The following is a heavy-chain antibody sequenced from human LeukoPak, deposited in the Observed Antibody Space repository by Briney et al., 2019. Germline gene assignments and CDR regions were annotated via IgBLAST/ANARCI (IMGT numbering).Heavy chain of an antibody. D-gene: IGHD1-7*01. CDR1: GFTFGSYA. J-gene: IGHJ4*02. CDR2: IGGRGGNT. Sequence: GGSLRLSCAASGFTFGSYAMSWVRQAPGKGLEWVSAIGGRGGNTYYSDSVKGRLTISRDNSKNTLYLQMNSLRAEDTAVYYCATWNYVTYWGQGTLVTVSS. CDR3: ATWNYVTY. V-gene: IGHV3-23*01.